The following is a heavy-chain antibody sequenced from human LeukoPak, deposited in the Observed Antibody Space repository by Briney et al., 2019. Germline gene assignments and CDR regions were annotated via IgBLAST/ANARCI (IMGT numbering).Heavy chain of an antibody. J-gene: IGHJ4*02. D-gene: IGHD3-10*01. V-gene: IGHV1-69*13. CDR3: AREGGGSPYGSGSYYRY. CDR1: GGTFSSYA. Sequence: SVKVSCKASGGTFSSYAINWVRQAPGQGLEWMGGIIPIFGTANYAQKFQGRVTITADESTSTAYMELSSLRSEDTAVYYCAREGGGSPYGSGSYYRYWGQGTLVTVSS. CDR2: IIPIFGTA.